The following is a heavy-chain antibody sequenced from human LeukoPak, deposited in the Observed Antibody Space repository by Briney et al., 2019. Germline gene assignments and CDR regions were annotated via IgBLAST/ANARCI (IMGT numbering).Heavy chain of an antibody. CDR2: FDPEDGET. D-gene: IGHD3-16*01. CDR3: ARVSLRRNYYYYYGMDV. J-gene: IGHJ6*02. Sequence: ASVKVSCKVSGYTLTELSMHWVRQAPGKGLEWMGGFDPEDGETIYAQKFQGRVTMTEDTSTDTAYMELSSLRSEDTAVYYCARVSLRRNYYYYYGMDVWGQGTTVTVSS. CDR1: GYTLTELS. V-gene: IGHV1-24*01.